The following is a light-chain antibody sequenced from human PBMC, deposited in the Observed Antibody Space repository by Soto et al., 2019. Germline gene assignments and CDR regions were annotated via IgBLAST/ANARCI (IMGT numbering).Light chain of an antibody. CDR3: QHYNSYSEA. CDR1: QVITNR. J-gene: IGKJ1*01. Sequence: DIQMTQSPSSVSASVGDRVTITCRASQVITNRLAWYQQKPGKAPKLLIYEASSLQSGVPSRFSGSGSGTEFTLTISSLQPDDFATYYCQHYNSYSEAFGQGTKVDI. CDR2: EAS. V-gene: IGKV1-5*01.